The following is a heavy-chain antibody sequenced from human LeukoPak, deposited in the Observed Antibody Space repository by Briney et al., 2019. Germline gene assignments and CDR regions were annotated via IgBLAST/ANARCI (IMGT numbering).Heavy chain of an antibody. J-gene: IGHJ3*02. D-gene: IGHD3-16*01. V-gene: IGHV1-2*02. CDR1: GYTFTAYA. CDR3: ARDNRGERTPGWGYGGFDI. CDR2: ITPSGGA. Sequence: ASVKVSCTSSGYTFTAYAMHWVRQAPGQGLEWMGWITPSGGANYAQKFQGRVTMTRDTSTSTVYMELSSLRSEDTAVYYCARDNRGERTPGWGYGGFDIWGQGTMVSVSS.